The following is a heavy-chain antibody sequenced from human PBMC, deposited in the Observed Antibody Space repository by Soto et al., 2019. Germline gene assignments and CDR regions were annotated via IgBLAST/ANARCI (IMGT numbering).Heavy chain of an antibody. Sequence: QVQLVQSGAEVKKPGSSVKVSCKASGGTFNNYGISWVRQAPGQGLEWMGGIIHIFGTTNYAQKFQGRVTISVDKSTSTAYMELSSLRSEDTAVYYCARDLPSAVIAPAGPKYFDPWGQGTLVAVSS. J-gene: IGHJ5*02. V-gene: IGHV1-69*06. CDR2: IIHIFGTT. CDR3: ARDLPSAVIAPAGPKYFDP. CDR1: GGTFNNYG. D-gene: IGHD6-13*01.